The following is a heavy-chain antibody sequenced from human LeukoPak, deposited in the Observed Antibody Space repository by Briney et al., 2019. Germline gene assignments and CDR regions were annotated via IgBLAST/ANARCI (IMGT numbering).Heavy chain of an antibody. CDR3: ARDYCSGGSCYWDY. CDR1: GGSISRYY. V-gene: IGHV4-59*01. Sequence: PSETLSLTCTVSGGSISRYYWSWIRQPPGNGLEWIGYIYYIGSTNYNPSLKSRVTISVDTSKNQFSLKLSSVTAADTAVYYCARDYCSGGSCYWDYWGQGTLVTVSS. D-gene: IGHD2-15*01. J-gene: IGHJ4*02. CDR2: IYYIGST.